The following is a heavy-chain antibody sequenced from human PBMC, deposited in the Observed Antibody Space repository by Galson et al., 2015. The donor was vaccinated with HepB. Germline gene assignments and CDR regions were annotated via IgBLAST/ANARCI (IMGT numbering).Heavy chain of an antibody. CDR1: GFTLSDYS. CDR3: AKDHQSTGEWYFDL. CDR2: ISPTSSYI. V-gene: IGHV3-21*01. Sequence: SLRLSCAASGFTLSDYSMNWVRQAPGKGLEWVSIISPTSSYIYYGASVKGRFTISRDNSKNTLYLQMNSLRAEDTALYYCAKDHQSTGEWYFDLWGRGTLVAVSS. D-gene: IGHD7-27*01. J-gene: IGHJ2*01.